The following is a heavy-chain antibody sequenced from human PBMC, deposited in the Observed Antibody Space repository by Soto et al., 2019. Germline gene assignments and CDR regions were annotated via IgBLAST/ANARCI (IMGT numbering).Heavy chain of an antibody. CDR2: ITPFNGNT. V-gene: IGHV1-45*02. Sequence: SVKVSCKASGYTFTYRYLHWVRQAPGQALEWMGWITPFNGNTNYAQKFQDRVTITRDRSMSTAYMELSSLRSEDTAMYYCARSFQYGSGSYLAFDIWGQGTMVTV. CDR1: GYTFTYRY. CDR3: ARSFQYGSGSYLAFDI. D-gene: IGHD3-10*01. J-gene: IGHJ3*02.